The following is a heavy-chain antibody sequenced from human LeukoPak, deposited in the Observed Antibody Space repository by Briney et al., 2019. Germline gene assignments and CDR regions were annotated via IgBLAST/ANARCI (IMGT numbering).Heavy chain of an antibody. J-gene: IGHJ4*02. CDR2: ISGSGGST. D-gene: IGHD3-22*01. CDR3: ARDYYDSSGYWAY. Sequence: GGSLRLSCAASGFSVSVNYMSWVRQAPGKGLEWVSAISGSGGSTYYADSVKGRFTISRDNSKNTLYLQMNRLRAEDTAVYYCARDYYDSSGYWAYWGQGTLVTVSS. CDR1: GFSVSVNY. V-gene: IGHV3-66*01.